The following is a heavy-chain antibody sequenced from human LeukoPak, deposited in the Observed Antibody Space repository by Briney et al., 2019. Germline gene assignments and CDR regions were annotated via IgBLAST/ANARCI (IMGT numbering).Heavy chain of an antibody. Sequence: PRGPPRLTCAASGFTFSSYGMSWVSQAPGKGLERVSGISRSGGNTYYADSVKGRFTISRDNSKNTVYGQMNSLRAEDTGVYYCAKAKAAVGTCEWCFGM. V-gene: IGHV3-23*01. CDR1: GFTFSSYG. D-gene: IGHD6-13*01. CDR3: AKAKAAVGTCEWCFGM. J-gene: IGHJ6*01. CDR2: ISRSGGNT.